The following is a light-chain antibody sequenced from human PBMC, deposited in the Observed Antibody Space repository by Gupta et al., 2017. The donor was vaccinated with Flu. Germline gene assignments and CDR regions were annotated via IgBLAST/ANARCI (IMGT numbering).Light chain of an antibody. V-gene: IGLV6-57*01. Sequence: CTRSSGSIGIKYVQWYQQRPGTSPKNVIYEDDQRPSGVPDRFSGSIDRSSNSASLTISGLKTEDEADYYWQSYEVFGGGTKLTVL. J-gene: IGLJ2*01. CDR3: QSYEV. CDR2: EDD. CDR1: SGSIGIKY.